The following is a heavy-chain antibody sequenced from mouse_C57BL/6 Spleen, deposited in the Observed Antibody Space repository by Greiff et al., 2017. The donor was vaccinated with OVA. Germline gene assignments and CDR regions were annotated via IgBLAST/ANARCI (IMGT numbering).Heavy chain of an antibody. Sequence: EVQRVESGGGLVKPGGSLKLSCAASGFTFSSYAMSWVRQTPEKRLEWVATISDGGSYTYYPDNVKGRFTISRDNAKNNLYLQMSHLKSEDTAMYYCAREYYGSSYFDYWGQGTTLTVSS. D-gene: IGHD1-1*01. CDR1: GFTFSSYA. CDR2: ISDGGSYT. V-gene: IGHV5-4*01. CDR3: AREYYGSSYFDY. J-gene: IGHJ2*01.